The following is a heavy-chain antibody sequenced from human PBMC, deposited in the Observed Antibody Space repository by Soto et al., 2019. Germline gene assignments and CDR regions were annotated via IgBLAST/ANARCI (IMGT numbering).Heavy chain of an antibody. D-gene: IGHD3-16*01. CDR2: INHSGST. Sequence: QVQLQQWGAGLLKPSETLSLTCAVYGGSFSGYYWSWIRQPPGKGLEWIGEINHSGSTNYNPSLKSLVTISVDTSKNQFILELSSVTAADTAVYYWARGPARWRAFGGGSPDYYYYYCMDVWGKGTTVTVSS. CDR1: GGSFSGYY. J-gene: IGHJ6*03. CDR3: ARGPARWRAFGGGSPDYYYYYCMDV. V-gene: IGHV4-34*01.